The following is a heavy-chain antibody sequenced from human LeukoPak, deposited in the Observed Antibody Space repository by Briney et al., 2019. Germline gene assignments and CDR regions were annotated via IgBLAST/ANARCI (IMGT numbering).Heavy chain of an antibody. CDR3: AKVIRSSGWYVDY. D-gene: IGHD6-19*01. CDR1: GFTFISFA. CDR2: ITGAGGST. V-gene: IGHV3-23*01. J-gene: IGHJ4*02. Sequence: GGSLRLSCGASGFTFISFAMNWVRQAPGKGLEWVSSITGAGGSTYYADSVKGRFTISRDNSKNTLYLQMTNLRAEDTAIYHCAKVIRSSGWYVDYWGQGTLVTVSS.